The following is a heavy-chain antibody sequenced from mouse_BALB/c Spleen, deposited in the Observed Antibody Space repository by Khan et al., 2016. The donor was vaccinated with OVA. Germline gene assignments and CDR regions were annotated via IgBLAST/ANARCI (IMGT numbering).Heavy chain of an antibody. CDR1: GYSITSDYA. CDR2: ISYSGST. J-gene: IGHJ3*01. V-gene: IGHV3-2*02. CDR3: ARDNYVFAY. Sequence: EVKLMESGPGLVKPSQSLSLTCTVTGYSITSDYAWNWIRQFPGNKLEWMGYISYSGSTSYNPSLKSRISITRDTSKNQFFLQLNSVTTEDTATYYCARDNYVFAYWGQGTLVTVSA. D-gene: IGHD1-1*01.